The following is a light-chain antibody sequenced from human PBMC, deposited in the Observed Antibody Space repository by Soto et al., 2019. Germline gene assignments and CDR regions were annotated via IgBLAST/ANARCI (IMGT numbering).Light chain of an antibody. Sequence: QSALTQPASVSGSPGQSITISCTGTSNDIGGYNYVSWYQQHPGEAPKLIIYEVSNRPSGVSNRFSGSKSDNTASLTITGLQAEDEASYYCSSYTITHIPVIFGGGTQLTVL. CDR2: EVS. CDR3: SSYTITHIPVI. V-gene: IGLV2-14*01. CDR1: SNDIGGYNY. J-gene: IGLJ2*01.